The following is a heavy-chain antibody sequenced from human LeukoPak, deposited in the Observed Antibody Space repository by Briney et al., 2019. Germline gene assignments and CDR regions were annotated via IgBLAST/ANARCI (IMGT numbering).Heavy chain of an antibody. CDR2: INPNSGGT. CDR3: ATDIHCSSTSCNAY. Sequence: ASVKVSCKASGYTFTGYYMHWVRQAPGQGLEWTGWINPNSGGTNYAQKFQGRVTMTRDTSISTAYIELSRLRSDDTAVYYCATDIHCSSTSCNAYWGQGTLVTVSS. CDR1: GYTFTGYY. J-gene: IGHJ4*02. D-gene: IGHD2-2*01. V-gene: IGHV1-2*02.